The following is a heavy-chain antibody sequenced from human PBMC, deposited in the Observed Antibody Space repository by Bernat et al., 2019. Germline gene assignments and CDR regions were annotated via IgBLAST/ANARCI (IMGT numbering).Heavy chain of an antibody. V-gene: IGHV3-11*05. J-gene: IGHJ6*02. CDR2: ISSSSSYT. CDR1: GFTFSDYY. Sequence: QVQLVESGGGLVKPGGSLRLSCAASGFTFSDYYMSWIRQAPGKGLEWVSYISSSSSYTNYADSVKGRFTISRDNAKNSLYLQMNSLRAEDTAVYYWEGGVWFGELFRYGMDVWGQGTTVTVSS. D-gene: IGHD3-10*01. CDR3: EGGVWFGELFRYGMDV.